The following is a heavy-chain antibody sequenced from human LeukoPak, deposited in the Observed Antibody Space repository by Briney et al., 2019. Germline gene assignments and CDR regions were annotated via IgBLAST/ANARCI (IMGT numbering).Heavy chain of an antibody. V-gene: IGHV4-39*01. CDR1: GGSISSSSYY. CDR3: ARYRRDDAFDI. Sequence: SETLSLTCTVSGGSISSSSYYWGWIRQPPGKGLWWIGSIYYSGSTYYNPSLKSRVTISVDTSKNQFSLKLSSVTAADTAVYYCARYRRDDAFDIWGRGTMVTLSS. CDR2: IYYSGST. J-gene: IGHJ3*02. D-gene: IGHD2-2*01.